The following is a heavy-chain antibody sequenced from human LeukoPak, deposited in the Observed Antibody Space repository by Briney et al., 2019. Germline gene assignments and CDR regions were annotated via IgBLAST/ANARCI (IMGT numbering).Heavy chain of an antibody. D-gene: IGHD3-3*01. CDR2: INPNSGGT. CDR3: ARVHTIFGVVIGY. Sequence: ASVKVSCKASGYTFTGYYMHWVRQAPGQGLEWIGWINPNSGGTNYAQKFQGRVTMTRDTSISTAYMELSRLRSDDTAVYYCARVHTIFGVVIGYWGQGTLVTVSS. V-gene: IGHV1-2*02. J-gene: IGHJ4*02. CDR1: GYTFTGYY.